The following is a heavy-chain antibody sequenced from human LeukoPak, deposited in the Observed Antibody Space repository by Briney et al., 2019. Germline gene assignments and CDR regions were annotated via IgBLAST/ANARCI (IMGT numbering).Heavy chain of an antibody. D-gene: IGHD2-8*01. J-gene: IGHJ4*02. Sequence: SETLSLTCVVYGGSFSGYYWSWICQPPGKGLEWIGEVNQSGNTNYNPSLKSRLTISVDTSTKQFPLQLSSVTAADTGVYYCARGMVDWGQGTLVIVSS. CDR1: GGSFSGYY. CDR2: VNQSGNT. V-gene: IGHV4-34*01. CDR3: ARGMVD.